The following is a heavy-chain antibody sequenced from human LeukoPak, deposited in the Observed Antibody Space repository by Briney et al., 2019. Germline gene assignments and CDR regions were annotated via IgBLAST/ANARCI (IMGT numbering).Heavy chain of an antibody. CDR1: GGTFSSYA. J-gene: IGHJ4*02. CDR3: ARDRTLYYDNSGLDY. CDR2: ISSSSDII. Sequence: SCKASGGTFSSYAISWVRQAPGKGLEWVSYISSSSDIIYYADSVKGRFTISRDNAKNSLFLQMNSLRAEDAAVYYCARDRTLYYDNSGLDYWGQGTLVTVSS. V-gene: IGHV3-48*01. D-gene: IGHD3-22*01.